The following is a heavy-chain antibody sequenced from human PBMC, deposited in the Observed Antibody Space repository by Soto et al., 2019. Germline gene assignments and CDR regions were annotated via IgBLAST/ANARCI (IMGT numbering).Heavy chain of an antibody. V-gene: IGHV3-23*01. CDR2: ISGSGGST. CDR3: AKGSDVYYYGSGSWFDY. J-gene: IGHJ4*02. D-gene: IGHD3-10*01. Sequence: GGSLRLSCAASGFTFSSYAMSWVRQAPGKGLAWVSAISGSGGSTYYADSVKGRFTISRDNSKNTLYLQMNSLRAEDTAVYYCAKGSDVYYYGSGSWFDYWGQGTLVTVSS. CDR1: GFTFSSYA.